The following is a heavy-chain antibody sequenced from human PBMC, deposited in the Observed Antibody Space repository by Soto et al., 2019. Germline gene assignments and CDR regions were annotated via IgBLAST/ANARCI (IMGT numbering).Heavy chain of an antibody. Sequence: EVQLVESGGGLVQPGGSLRLSCAASGFTLSSRWMHWVRQAPGKGLVWVSRIKTDGTSTSYADSVKGRFTISRDNAKNTLYLQMNSLRAEDTAMYYCERDQDTYGQAVFDSWGQGTLVTVSA. CDR3: ERDQDTYGQAVFDS. V-gene: IGHV3-74*01. D-gene: IGHD2-15*01. CDR2: IKTDGTST. J-gene: IGHJ4*02. CDR1: GFTLSSRW.